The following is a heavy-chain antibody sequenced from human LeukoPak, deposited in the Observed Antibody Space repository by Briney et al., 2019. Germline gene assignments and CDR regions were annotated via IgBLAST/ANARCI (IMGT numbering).Heavy chain of an antibody. Sequence: SETLSLTCTVSGGSISSYYWSWIRQPAGKGLEWIGRIYTSGSTNYNPSLKSRVTMSVDTSKNQFSPKLSSVTAADTAVYYCARTAPGDYDFFPPWFDPWGQGTLVAVSS. D-gene: IGHD3-3*01. V-gene: IGHV4-4*07. CDR2: IYTSGST. CDR1: GGSISSYY. CDR3: ARTAPGDYDFFPPWFDP. J-gene: IGHJ5*02.